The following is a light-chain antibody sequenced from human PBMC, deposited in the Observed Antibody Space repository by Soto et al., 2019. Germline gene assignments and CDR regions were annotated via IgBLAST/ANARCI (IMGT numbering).Light chain of an antibody. J-gene: IGLJ3*02. V-gene: IGLV4-69*01. CDR2: LNSDGSH. CDR3: QTWGTGPWV. CDR1: SGHSSYA. Sequence: QLVLTQSPSASASLGASVKLTCTLSSGHSSYAIAWHQQQPEKGPRYLMKLNSDGSHSKGDGIPDRFSGSSSGAECYLTISSLQSEDEADYYWQTWGTGPWVFGGGTKVTVL.